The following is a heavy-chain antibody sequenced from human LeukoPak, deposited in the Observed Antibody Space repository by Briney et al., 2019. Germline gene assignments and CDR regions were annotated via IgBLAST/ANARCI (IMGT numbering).Heavy chain of an antibody. CDR2: IYHSGST. V-gene: IGHV4-38-2*02. J-gene: IGHJ4*02. Sequence: SETLSLTCTVSGYSISSGYYWGWIRQPPGKGLEWIGSIYHSGSTYYNPSLKSRVTISVDTSKNQFSLKLSSVTAADTAVYYCARGWLQYFDYWGQGTLVTVSS. CDR1: GYSISSGYY. D-gene: IGHD5-24*01. CDR3: ARGWLQYFDY.